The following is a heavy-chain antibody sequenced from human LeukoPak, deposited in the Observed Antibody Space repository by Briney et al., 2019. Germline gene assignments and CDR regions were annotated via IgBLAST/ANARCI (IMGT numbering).Heavy chain of an antibody. CDR2: IGTSGDT. V-gene: IGHV3-23*01. CDR3: ARRRSSTKVFDY. D-gene: IGHD2-2*01. CDR1: GFTFSSYA. J-gene: IGHJ4*02. Sequence: GGSLRLSCAASGFTFSSYAMSWVRQAPGQGPEWVSAIGTSGDTYYADSVKGRFTFSRDNSKNTLFLQMNSLRAEDTALYYCARRRSSTKVFDYWGQGTLVTVSS.